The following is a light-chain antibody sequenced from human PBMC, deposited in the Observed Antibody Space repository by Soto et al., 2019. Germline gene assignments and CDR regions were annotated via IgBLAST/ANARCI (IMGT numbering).Light chain of an antibody. V-gene: IGLV1-36*01. CDR1: NSNIGNNA. CDR3: AAWDDILSGPL. J-gene: IGLJ3*02. Sequence: QAVVTQPPSVSAAPGQRVTISCSGSNSNIGNNAVNWYQQLPGKPPKLLVHYDDRVPSGVSDRFSGSKSGTSASLGISALQSEDEADYYCAAWDDILSGPLFGGGTKVTVL. CDR2: YDD.